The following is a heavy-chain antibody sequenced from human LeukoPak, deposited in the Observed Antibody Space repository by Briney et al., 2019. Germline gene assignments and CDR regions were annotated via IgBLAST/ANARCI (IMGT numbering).Heavy chain of an antibody. V-gene: IGHV3-23*01. J-gene: IGHJ6*02. CDR1: GFTFSSYA. D-gene: IGHD3-10*01. CDR3: ARDREGSGSYWAYSYYYGMDV. CDR2: ISYSGGST. Sequence: GGSLRLSCAASGFTFSSYAMSWVRQAPGKGLEWVSAISYSGGSTYYSDSVKGRFTISRDNSKYTLYLQMNSLRAEDTAVYYCARDREGSGSYWAYSYYYGMDVWGQGTTVTVSS.